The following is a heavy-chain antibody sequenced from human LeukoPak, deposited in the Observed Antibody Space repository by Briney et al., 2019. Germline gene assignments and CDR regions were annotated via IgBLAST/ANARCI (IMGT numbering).Heavy chain of an antibody. CDR1: GFTFDDYA. CDR2: ISWNSGSI. D-gene: IGHD6-13*01. CDR3: AKDHIAADYYYYYGMDV. J-gene: IGHJ6*02. Sequence: PGGSLRLSCAASGFTFDDYAMHWVRQAPGKGLEWVSGISWNSGSIGYADSVKGRFTISRDNAKNSLYLQMNSLRAEDTALYYCAKDHIAADYYYYYGMDVWGQGTTVTVSS. V-gene: IGHV3-9*01.